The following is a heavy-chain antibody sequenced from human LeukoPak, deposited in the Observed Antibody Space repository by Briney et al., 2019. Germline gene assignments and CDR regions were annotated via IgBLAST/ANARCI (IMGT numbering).Heavy chain of an antibody. CDR3: KETSLTYYYNRREGFGLDV. J-gene: IGHJ6*02. CDR2: INHSGNT. D-gene: IGHD3-22*01. CDR1: VGPFSGYY. Sequence: SETLSLTCAVNVGPFSGYYWSWVRQPPGKGLEWIGEINHSGNTNYNPSLTSRVTISVDSSNSHFSLRLTSVTAADTAVYCAKETSLTYYYNRREGFGLDVWGQGTTVTVSS. V-gene: IGHV4-34*01.